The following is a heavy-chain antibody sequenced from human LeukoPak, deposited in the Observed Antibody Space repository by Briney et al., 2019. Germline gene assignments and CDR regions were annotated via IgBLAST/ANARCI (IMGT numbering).Heavy chain of an antibody. CDR1: GFTFSSYA. Sequence: GGSLRLSCAASGFTFSSYAMHWVRQAPGKGLEWVAVISYDGSNKYYADSVKGRFTISRDNPKNTLYVQMNSLRIGDTAVYYCARRAAAGHGFDIWGQGTMVTVSS. CDR3: ARRAAAGHGFDI. CDR2: ISYDGSNK. J-gene: IGHJ3*02. D-gene: IGHD6-13*01. V-gene: IGHV3-30-3*01.